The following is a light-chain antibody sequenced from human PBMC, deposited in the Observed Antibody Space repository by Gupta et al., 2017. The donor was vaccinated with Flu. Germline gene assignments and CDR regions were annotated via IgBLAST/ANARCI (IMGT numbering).Light chain of an antibody. CDR3: QQYGDSPLYT. Sequence: EIVLTQSPGTLSLSPGEGATLSCRASQSISTNYLAWYQQKPGQAPRLLIYGSSTRATGIPDRFSGSGSGTDFTLTISRLEPEDSAVYFCQQYGDSPLYTFGQGTKLEIK. J-gene: IGKJ2*01. CDR1: QSISTNY. V-gene: IGKV3-20*01. CDR2: GSS.